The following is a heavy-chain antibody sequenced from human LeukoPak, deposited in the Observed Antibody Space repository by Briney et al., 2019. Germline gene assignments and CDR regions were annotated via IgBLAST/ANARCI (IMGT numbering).Heavy chain of an antibody. CDR2: ISSSSSTI. V-gene: IGHV3-48*01. CDR3: ARGQKLRFLEWLFDWFDP. D-gene: IGHD3-3*01. Sequence: GGSLRLSCAASGFTFSSYSMNWVRQAPGKGLEWVSYISSSSSTIYYADSVKGRFTISRDNAKNSLYLQMNSLRAEDTAVYYCARGQKLRFLEWLFDWFDPWGQETLVTVSS. CDR1: GFTFSSYS. J-gene: IGHJ5*02.